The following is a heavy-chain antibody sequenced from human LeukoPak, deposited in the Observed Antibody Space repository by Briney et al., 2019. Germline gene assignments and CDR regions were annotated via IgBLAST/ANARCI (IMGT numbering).Heavy chain of an antibody. CDR3: AGVKPDGGSYPGLDY. V-gene: IGHV3-7*01. CDR1: GFTFTNYG. Sequence: PGGSLRLSCAASGFTFTNYGMSWVRQAPGKGLEWVANIKQDGSEKYYVDSVKGRFTISRDNAKNSLYLQMNSLRAEDTAVYYCAGVKPDGGSYPGLDYWGQGTLVTVSS. D-gene: IGHD1-26*01. J-gene: IGHJ4*02. CDR2: IKQDGSEK.